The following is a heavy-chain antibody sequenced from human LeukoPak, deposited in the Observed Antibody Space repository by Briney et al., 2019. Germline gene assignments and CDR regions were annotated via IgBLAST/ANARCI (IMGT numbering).Heavy chain of an antibody. V-gene: IGHV3-30-3*01. D-gene: IGHD6-13*01. CDR2: ISYDGSNK. J-gene: IGHJ6*02. CDR3: ARDRYSSSWYSSYYYYYGMDV. CDR1: GFTFGSYA. Sequence: SGRSLRLSCAASGFTFGSYAMHWVRQAPGKGLEWVAVISYDGSNKYYADSVGGRFTISRDNSKNTLYLQMNSLRAEDTAVYYCARDRYSSSWYSSYYYYYGMDVWGQGTTVTVSS.